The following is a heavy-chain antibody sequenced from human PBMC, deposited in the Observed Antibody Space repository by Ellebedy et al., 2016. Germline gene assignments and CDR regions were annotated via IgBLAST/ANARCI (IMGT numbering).Heavy chain of an antibody. Sequence: GGSLRLXXAASGFTFSSYDMHWVRQATGKGLEWVSAIGTAGDTYYPGSVKGRFTISRENAKNSLYLQMNSLRAGDTAVYYCARESPTDAFDIWGQGTMVTVSS. V-gene: IGHV3-13*04. CDR1: GFTFSSYD. CDR2: IGTAGDT. CDR3: ARESPTDAFDI. J-gene: IGHJ3*02.